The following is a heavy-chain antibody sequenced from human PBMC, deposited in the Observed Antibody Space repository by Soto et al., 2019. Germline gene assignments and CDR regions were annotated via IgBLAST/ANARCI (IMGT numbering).Heavy chain of an antibody. D-gene: IGHD3-10*01. J-gene: IGHJ4*02. Sequence: EVQLVESGGGLVQPGRSLRLSCAASGFTFDDYAMHWVRQAPGKGLEWVSGISWNSGSIGYADSVKGRFTISRDNAKNSLYLQMNSLRAEDTALYYCAKGATMVRGVIHSWGQGTLVTVSS. CDR2: ISWNSGSI. V-gene: IGHV3-9*01. CDR1: GFTFDDYA. CDR3: AKGATMVRGVIHS.